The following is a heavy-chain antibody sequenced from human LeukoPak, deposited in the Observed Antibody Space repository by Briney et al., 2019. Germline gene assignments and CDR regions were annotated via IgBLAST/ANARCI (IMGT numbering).Heavy chain of an antibody. Sequence: GASVKVSCKASGYTFTGYYMHWVRQAPGQGLEWMGWINPNSGGTNYAQKFQGRVTMTRDTSISTAYMELSRLRSEDTAVYYCARVRLLWFGERNWFDPWGQGTLVTVSS. V-gene: IGHV1-2*02. CDR1: GYTFTGYY. J-gene: IGHJ5*02. CDR3: ARVRLLWFGERNWFDP. CDR2: INPNSGGT. D-gene: IGHD3-10*01.